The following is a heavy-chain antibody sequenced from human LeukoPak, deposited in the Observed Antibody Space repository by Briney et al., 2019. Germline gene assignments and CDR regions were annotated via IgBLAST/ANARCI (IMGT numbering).Heavy chain of an antibody. CDR3: AKDLSWYCSGGSCSLLSFDY. J-gene: IGHJ4*02. CDR2: ISGNGGST. D-gene: IGHD2-15*01. V-gene: IGHV3-23*01. Sequence: PGGSLRLSCAASGFAFTNYWMSWVRQAPGKGLEWVSAISGNGGSTYYADSVKGRFTISRDNSKNTLSLQMNSLRAEDTAVYYCAKDLSWYCSGGSCSLLSFDYWGQGTLVTVSS. CDR1: GFAFTNYW.